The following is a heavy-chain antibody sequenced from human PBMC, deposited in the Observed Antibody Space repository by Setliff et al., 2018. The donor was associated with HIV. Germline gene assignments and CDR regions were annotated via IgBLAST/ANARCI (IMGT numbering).Heavy chain of an antibody. V-gene: IGHV4-61*09. J-gene: IGHJ3*02. CDR3: ARDRYYYDSSGYSGAFDI. D-gene: IGHD3-22*01. CDR2: IYTTGST. Sequence: SETLSLTCTVSGGSTSSGSYYWTWIRQPAGKGLEWIGHIYTTGSTNYNPSLKSRVTISVDTSKNQFSLKLSSVTAADTAVYYCARDRYYYDSSGYSGAFDICGQGTMVTVSS. CDR1: GGSTSSGSYY.